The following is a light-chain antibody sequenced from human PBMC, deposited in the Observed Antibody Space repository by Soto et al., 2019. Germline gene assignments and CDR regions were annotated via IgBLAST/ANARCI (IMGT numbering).Light chain of an antibody. CDR1: SSDVGAYNF. V-gene: IGLV2-11*01. CDR2: DVN. J-gene: IGLJ2*01. CDR3: CSYAGSYTFGV. Sequence: QSALTQPRSVSESPGQSFTISCTGTSSDVGAYNFVSWYQQYPGKAPKLMLHDVNKRPSGVPDRFSGSKSGNTASLTISGLQAEDEADYYCCSYAGSYTFGVFGGGTKVTVL.